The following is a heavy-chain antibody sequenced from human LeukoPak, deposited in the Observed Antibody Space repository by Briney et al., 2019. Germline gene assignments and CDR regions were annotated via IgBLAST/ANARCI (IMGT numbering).Heavy chain of an antibody. D-gene: IGHD1-26*01. Sequence: GGSLRLSCVASGFPFSSYWMTWVHQAPGKGLEWVANIKQDGSKKSYVDSVKGRFTISRDNAKNSLYLQMNSLRAEDTAVYYCARDDGELSAFDIWGQGTMVTVSS. V-gene: IGHV3-7*01. CDR3: ARDDGELSAFDI. CDR2: IKQDGSKK. J-gene: IGHJ3*02. CDR1: GFPFSSYW.